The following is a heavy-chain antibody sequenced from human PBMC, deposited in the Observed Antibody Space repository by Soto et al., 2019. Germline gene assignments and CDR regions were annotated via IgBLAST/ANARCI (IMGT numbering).Heavy chain of an antibody. Sequence: EVPLLESGGGLVQPGGSLRLSCAASGFSFSSYAMNWVRQAPGKGLEWVSVISGSGGSTYYAHSVKGRFTISRDNSKNTLYLQMISLRAEDTAVYYCASRSSGWYFDYWGQGTLVTVSS. CDR2: ISGSGGST. J-gene: IGHJ4*02. CDR1: GFSFSSYA. V-gene: IGHV3-23*01. CDR3: ASRSSGWYFDY. D-gene: IGHD6-19*01.